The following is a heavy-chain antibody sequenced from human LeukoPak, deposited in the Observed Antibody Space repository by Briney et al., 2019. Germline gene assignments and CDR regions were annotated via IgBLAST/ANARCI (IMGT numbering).Heavy chain of an antibody. CDR1: GYSVSSASY. Sequence: PSETLSLTCTVSGYSVSSASYWGWIRQPPGKGLEWIGTIHHSGSTYYNPSLKSRVTISVDTSKNQFSLKLSSVTAADTAVYYCARTPHYGSGSYGWGQGTLVTVSS. D-gene: IGHD3-10*01. J-gene: IGHJ4*02. CDR2: IHHSGST. CDR3: ARTPHYGSGSYG. V-gene: IGHV4-38-2*02.